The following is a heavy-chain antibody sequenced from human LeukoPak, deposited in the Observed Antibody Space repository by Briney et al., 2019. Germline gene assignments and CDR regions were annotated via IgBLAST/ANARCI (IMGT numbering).Heavy chain of an antibody. V-gene: IGHV4-39*02. CDR1: GASITNSAYH. Sequence: ASETLSLTCTVSGASITNSAYHWGWIRQPPGKGLEWIGSINYSGGTHYNPSLKSRVTISADKSKNQSSLKLRSVTAADTAVYYCAREGLLWFGELFQKGPFDYWGQGTLVTVSS. CDR2: INYSGGT. CDR3: AREGLLWFGELFQKGPFDY. J-gene: IGHJ4*02. D-gene: IGHD3-10*01.